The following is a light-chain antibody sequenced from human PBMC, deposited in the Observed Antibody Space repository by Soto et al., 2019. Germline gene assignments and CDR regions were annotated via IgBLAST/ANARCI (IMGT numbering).Light chain of an antibody. CDR1: ESLVHSDGNTY. Sequence: DIVMTQSPLSLPVTLGQPASISCWSSESLVHSDGNTYLSWFHQRPGQSPRRLIYMVSNRDSGVPDRFSGSGSATYFTLKISRVEAEDAGIYYCMQGTQWLRTLGGGTKVDIK. V-gene: IGKV2-30*02. CDR2: MVS. CDR3: MQGTQWLRT. J-gene: IGKJ4*01.